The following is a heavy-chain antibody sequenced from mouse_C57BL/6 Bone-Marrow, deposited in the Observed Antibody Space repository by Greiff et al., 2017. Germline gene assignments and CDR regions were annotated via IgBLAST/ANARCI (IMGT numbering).Heavy chain of an antibody. Sequence: VMLVESGPGLVQPSQSLSITCTVSGFSLTSYGVHWVRQSPGKGLEWLGVIRSGGSTNYNAAFISRLSISKDNSKSQVFFKMNSLQADDTAIYYCARNWYFDVWGTGTTVTVAS. J-gene: IGHJ1*03. CDR1: GFSLTSYG. V-gene: IGHV2-2*01. CDR2: IRSGGST. CDR3: ARNWYFDV.